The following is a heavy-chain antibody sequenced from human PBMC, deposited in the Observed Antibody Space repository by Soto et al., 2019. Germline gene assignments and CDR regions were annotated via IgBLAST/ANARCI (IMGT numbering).Heavy chain of an antibody. V-gene: IGHV1-3*05. CDR1: GYTFTSYA. CDR2: INAGNGNT. J-gene: IGHJ4*02. CDR3: ARGDWWLFDY. D-gene: IGHD2-8*02. Sequence: QVQLVQSGAEEKKPGASVKVSCKASGYTFTSYAMHWLRQAPGQRLEGMGWINAGNGNTKYSQKFQGRVTITRDTSASTACMELSSLRSEDTAVYYCARGDWWLFDYWGQGTLVTVSS.